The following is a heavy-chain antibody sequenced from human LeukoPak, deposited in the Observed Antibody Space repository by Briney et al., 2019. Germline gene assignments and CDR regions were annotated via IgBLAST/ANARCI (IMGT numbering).Heavy chain of an antibody. CDR3: ATEAIVLHLGWASWFDP. J-gene: IGHJ5*02. D-gene: IGHD2-8*01. CDR1: GYTFTDYY. V-gene: IGHV1-69-2*01. CDR2: VDPEDGET. Sequence: ASVKISCKVSGYTFTDYYMHWVQQAPGKGLEWMGLVDPEDGETIYAEKFQGRVTITADTSTDTAYMELSSLRSEDTAVYYCATEAIVLHLGWASWFDPWGQGTLVTVSS.